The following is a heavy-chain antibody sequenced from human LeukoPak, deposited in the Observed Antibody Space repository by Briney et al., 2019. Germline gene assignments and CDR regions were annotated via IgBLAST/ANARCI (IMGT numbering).Heavy chain of an antibody. CDR2: INPSGGST. D-gene: IGHD3-22*01. CDR3: ARDVEAYYYDSSGYNSGAFDI. V-gene: IGHV1-46*01. J-gene: IGHJ3*02. CDR1: GYTFTSYY. Sequence: ASVKVSCKASGYTFTSYYMHWVRQAPGQGLEWMGIINPSGGSTSYAQKFQGRVTMTRDTSTSTVYMELSSLRSEDTAVYYCARDVEAYYYDSSGYNSGAFDIWGQGTMVTVSP.